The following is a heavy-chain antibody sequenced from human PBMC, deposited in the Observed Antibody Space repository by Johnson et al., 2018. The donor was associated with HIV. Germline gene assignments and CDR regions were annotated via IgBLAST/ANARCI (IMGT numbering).Heavy chain of an antibody. J-gene: IGHJ3*02. CDR3: EHPFDI. V-gene: IGHV3-13*01. CDR1: GFTFSSYD. D-gene: IGHD4-23*01. CDR2: IGTTGDT. Sequence: VQLVESGGGLVQPGRSLRLSCAASGFTFSSYDMYWVRHTTGKGLEWVSGIGTTGDTYYPGSLKGRFTISRENAKDTAVYYCAKESETYGGNIGFEHPFDIWGQGTMVTVSS.